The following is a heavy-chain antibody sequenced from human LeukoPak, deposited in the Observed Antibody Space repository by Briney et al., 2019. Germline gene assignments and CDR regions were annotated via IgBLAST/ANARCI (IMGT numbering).Heavy chain of an antibody. V-gene: IGHV3-30*03. CDR2: ISYDGSNK. CDR3: ARVGSSGWYLHY. CDR1: GFTFSSYG. Sequence: PGGSLRLSCAASGFTFSSYGMHWVRQAPGKGLEWVAVISYDGSNKYYADSVKGRFTISRDNSKNTLYLQMNSLRAEDTAVYYCARVGSSGWYLHYWGQGTLVTVSS. J-gene: IGHJ4*02. D-gene: IGHD6-19*01.